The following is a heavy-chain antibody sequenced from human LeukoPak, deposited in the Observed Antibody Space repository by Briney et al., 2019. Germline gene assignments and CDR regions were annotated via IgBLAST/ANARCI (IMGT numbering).Heavy chain of an antibody. J-gene: IGHJ3*02. Sequence: SGPTLVNPTQTLTLTCTFSGFSLSTSGVGVGWIRQPPGKALEWLALIYWDDDKRYSPPLKSRLTITKDTSKNQVVLTMTNMDPVDTATYYCALVLRYFDEGAFDIWGQGTMVTVSS. CDR2: IYWDDDK. CDR1: GFSLSTSGVG. CDR3: ALVLRYFDEGAFDI. V-gene: IGHV2-5*02. D-gene: IGHD3-9*01.